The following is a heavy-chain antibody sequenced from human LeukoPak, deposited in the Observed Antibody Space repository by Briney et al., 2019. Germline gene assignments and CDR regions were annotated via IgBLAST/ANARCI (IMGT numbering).Heavy chain of an antibody. V-gene: IGHV3-21*01. D-gene: IGHD4/OR15-4a*01. CDR2: ISISSSYI. CDR1: GFTFSNYS. CDR3: ARGPTIPYFDY. J-gene: IGHJ4*02. Sequence: PGGSLRLSCAASGFTFSNYSWNWVRQAPGKGLEWVSSISISSSYIYYADSVKGRFTISRDNAKKSLYLQMNSLRAEDTAVYYCARGPTIPYFDYWGQGTLVTVPS.